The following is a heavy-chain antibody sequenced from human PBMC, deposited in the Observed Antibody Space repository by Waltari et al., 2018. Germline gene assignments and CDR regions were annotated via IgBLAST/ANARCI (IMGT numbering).Heavy chain of an antibody. CDR3: AKDIYSSWYVTGGIDY. CDR1: GFTFDDYA. J-gene: IGHJ4*02. D-gene: IGHD6-13*01. CDR2: ISWNSGSI. Sequence: EVQLVESGGGLVQPGRSLRLSCAASGFTFDDYAMHWVRQAPGKGLEWVSGISWNSGSIGYADSVKCRFTISRDNAKNSLYLQMNSLRAEDMALYYCAKDIYSSWYVTGGIDYWGQGTLVTVSS. V-gene: IGHV3-9*03.